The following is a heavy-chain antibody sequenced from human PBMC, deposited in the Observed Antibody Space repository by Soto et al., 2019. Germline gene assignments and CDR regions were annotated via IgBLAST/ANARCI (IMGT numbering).Heavy chain of an antibody. CDR1: GFSFSSHW. V-gene: IGHV3-7*01. D-gene: IGHD3-10*01. J-gene: IGHJ3*02. CDR2: IKKDGSET. Sequence: GGSLRLSCVASGFSFSSHWMSLVRQAPGKGLEWVANIKKDGSETYYVDSVKGRFTISRDNAKNTLYLQMNSLRVEDTAVYFCVRDRGYPDSFDIWGPGTLVTVSS. CDR3: VRDRGYPDSFDI.